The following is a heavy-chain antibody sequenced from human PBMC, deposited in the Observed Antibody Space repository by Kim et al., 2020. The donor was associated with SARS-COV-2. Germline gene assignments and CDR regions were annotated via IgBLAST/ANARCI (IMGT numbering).Heavy chain of an antibody. CDR2: IYPGDSDT. Sequence: GESLKISCEASGYSFSSQWVGWVCQLPGKGLEWMGIIYPGDSDTRYSPSFQGQVSISADKSINTAYLQWSSLKASDTAMYFCAFYDFSNYKYFGLDVWGQ. J-gene: IGHJ6*02. CDR3: AFYDFSNYKYFGLDV. V-gene: IGHV5-51*01. D-gene: IGHD4-4*01. CDR1: GYSFSSQW.